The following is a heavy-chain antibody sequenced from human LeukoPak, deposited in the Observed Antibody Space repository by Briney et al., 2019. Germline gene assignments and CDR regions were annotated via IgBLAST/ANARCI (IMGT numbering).Heavy chain of an antibody. D-gene: IGHD3-22*01. CDR2: IYWDDDR. CDR1: GISLRTTGVG. Sequence: SGPTLVKPTQTPTLTCTFSGISLRTTGVGVGWIRQPPGKALEWLALIYWDDDRRYNPSLKSRLTITKNTSNTRVVLTMTNVDPVDTATYYCAHRLDSNDYYSQYYFNYWGQGTLVTVSS. CDR3: AHRLDSNDYYSQYYFNY. V-gene: IGHV2-5*02. J-gene: IGHJ4*02.